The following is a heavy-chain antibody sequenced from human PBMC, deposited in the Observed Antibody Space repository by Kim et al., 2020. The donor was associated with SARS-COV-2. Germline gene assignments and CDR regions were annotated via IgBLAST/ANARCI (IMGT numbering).Heavy chain of an antibody. J-gene: IGHJ4*02. D-gene: IGHD6-19*01. Sequence: GGSLRLSCAASGFTFSSYAMHWVRQAPGKGLEWVAVISYDGSNKYYADSVKGRFTISRDNSKNTLYLQMNSLRAEDTAVYYCARVGLAVAGRGRFDYWGQGTLVTVSS. V-gene: IGHV3-30*04. CDR1: GFTFSSYA. CDR2: ISYDGSNK. CDR3: ARVGLAVAGRGRFDY.